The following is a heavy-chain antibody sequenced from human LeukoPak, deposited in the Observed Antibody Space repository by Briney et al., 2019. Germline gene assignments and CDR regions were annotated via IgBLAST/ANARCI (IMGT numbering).Heavy chain of an antibody. CDR1: GFTFSNAW. V-gene: IGHV3-15*01. Sequence: GGSLRLSCAASGFTFSNAWMSWVRQAPGKGLEWVGRIKSKTDGGTTDYAAPVKGRFTISRDDSKNTLYLQMNSLETEDTALYYCTTGPDWGQFDSWSQGTLVIVSS. J-gene: IGHJ4*02. D-gene: IGHD7-27*01. CDR3: TTGPDWGQFDS. CDR2: IKSKTDGGTT.